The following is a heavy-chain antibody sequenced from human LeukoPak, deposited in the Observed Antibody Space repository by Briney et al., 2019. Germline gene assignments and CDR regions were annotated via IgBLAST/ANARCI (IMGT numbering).Heavy chain of an antibody. CDR2: ISGGGGST. J-gene: IGHJ4*02. V-gene: IGHV3-23*01. D-gene: IGHD6-19*01. CDR1: GFTFSSYA. Sequence: GGSLRLSCAASGFTFSSYAMSWVRQAPGKGLEWVSAISGGGGSTYYADSVKGRFTISRDNSKNTVYLQMNSVRAEDTAVYYCAKNEYTSVWSLYYFDCWGQGTLVTVSP. CDR3: AKNEYTSVWSLYYFDC.